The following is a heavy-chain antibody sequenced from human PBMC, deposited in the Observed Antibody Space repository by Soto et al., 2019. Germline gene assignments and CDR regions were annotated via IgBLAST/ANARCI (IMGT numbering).Heavy chain of an antibody. V-gene: IGHV4-39*01. CDR2: VYYSGST. D-gene: IGHD3-22*01. CDR3: ARQTDSYYTFDAFDI. Sequence: LETLSHTCTVSGGSSSSGSYYWDWIRKPPGKGLEWIGNVYYSGSTNYNPSLESRVTISVDTSKNQFSLKLSSVTAADTAVYYCARQTDSYYTFDAFDIWGQGTMVTVSS. J-gene: IGHJ3*02. CDR1: GGSSSSGSYY.